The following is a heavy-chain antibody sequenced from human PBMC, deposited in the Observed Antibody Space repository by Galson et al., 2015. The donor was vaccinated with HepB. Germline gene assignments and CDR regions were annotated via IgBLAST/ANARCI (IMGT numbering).Heavy chain of an antibody. J-gene: IGHJ4*02. D-gene: IGHD3-3*01. CDR2: VYWDESN. CDR1: GFSLTTSGVG. V-gene: IGHV2-5*02. Sequence: PALVKPTQTLTLTCNFSGFSLTTSGVGVGWIRQPPGKALEWLALVYWDESNRYSPSLKSRLTITKDTSKNQVVLTMTNMDSVDTATYYCAHRSDFWRGPFDYWGQGTLVTVSS. CDR3: AHRSDFWRGPFDY.